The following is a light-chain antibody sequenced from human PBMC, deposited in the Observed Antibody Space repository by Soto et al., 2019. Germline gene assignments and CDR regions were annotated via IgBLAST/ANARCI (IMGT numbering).Light chain of an antibody. Sequence: EIVLTQSPGTLSLSPGERATLSCRASQSVSSSNLAWYQQKPGQAPRLLIYGTSSRATGIPDRFSGSGSGTDFTLTINRLEPEDFAVYYCQQYGSSPPYTFGQGNKLEIK. CDR1: QSVSSSN. CDR2: GTS. V-gene: IGKV3-20*01. CDR3: QQYGSSPPYT. J-gene: IGKJ2*01.